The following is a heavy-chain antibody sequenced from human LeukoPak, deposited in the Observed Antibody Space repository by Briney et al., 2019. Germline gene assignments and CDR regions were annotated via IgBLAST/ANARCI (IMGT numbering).Heavy chain of an antibody. J-gene: IGHJ4*02. V-gene: IGHV3-9*01. D-gene: IGHD3-10*01. Sequence: PGGSLRLSCAASGFTFDDYAMHWVRQAPGKGLEWVSGISWNSGSIGYADSVKGRFTISRDNAKNSLYLQMNSLRAEDTALYYCAKLASLLDYGSGKLFDYWGQGTLVTVSS. CDR3: AKLASLLDYGSGKLFDY. CDR2: ISWNSGSI. CDR1: GFTFDDYA.